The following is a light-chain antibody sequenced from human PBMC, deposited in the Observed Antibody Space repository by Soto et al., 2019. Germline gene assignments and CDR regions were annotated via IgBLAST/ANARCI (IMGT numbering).Light chain of an antibody. J-gene: IGKJ2*01. CDR2: AAS. V-gene: IGKV3-20*01. CDR1: QSVSSSY. Sequence: EIVLTQSPGTLSLSPGERATLSCRASQSVSSSYLAWYQQKPGQAPRLLIYAASSRATGIPDRFSGSGSGTDFTLTINRLETEDFAVYYWQQYVSSPPKYTFGQGPKLEIK. CDR3: QQYVSSPPKYT.